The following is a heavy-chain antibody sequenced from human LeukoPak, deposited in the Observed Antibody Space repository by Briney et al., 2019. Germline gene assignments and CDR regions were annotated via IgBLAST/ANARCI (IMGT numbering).Heavy chain of an antibody. CDR3: ARVYGDRIFDY. V-gene: IGHV3-53*01. CDR1: GFTFSSYS. D-gene: IGHD4-17*01. Sequence: PGGSLRLSCAASGFTFSSYSMNWVRQAPGKGLEWVSVIYSGGSTYYADSVKGRFTISRDNSKNTLYLQMNSLRAEDTAVYYCARVYGDRIFDYWGQGTLVTVSS. CDR2: IYSGGST. J-gene: IGHJ4*02.